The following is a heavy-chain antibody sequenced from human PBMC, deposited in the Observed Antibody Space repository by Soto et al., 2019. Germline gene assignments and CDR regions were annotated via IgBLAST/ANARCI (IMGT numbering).Heavy chain of an antibody. CDR3: ARKVLGSTSRPDWWYFDL. CDR1: GSTFIILA. Sequence: EVQLLESGGGLVQPGGPLGLSVEGLGSTFIILAINWVAKPPGKGLEWVSGISGGGDRTFDADSVKGRFTISRDNSKNTVNLQMNSLRADDTAVYYCARKVLGSTSRPDWWYFDLWGRGTLVTVSS. J-gene: IGHJ2*01. CDR2: ISGGGDRT. D-gene: IGHD2-2*01. V-gene: IGHV3-23*01.